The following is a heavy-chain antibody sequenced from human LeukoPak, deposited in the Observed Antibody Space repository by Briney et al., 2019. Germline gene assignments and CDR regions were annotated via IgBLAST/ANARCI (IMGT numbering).Heavy chain of an antibody. CDR1: GYTFTSYA. V-gene: IGHV1-2*02. D-gene: IGHD5-18*01. CDR3: ATPSMVNWLRGMDV. CDR2: INPNSGGT. Sequence: ASVKVSCKASGYTFTSYAMHWVRQAPGQRLEWMGWINPNSGGTNYAQKFQGRVTMTRDTSTSTVYMELSSLRSEDTAVYYCATPSMVNWLRGMDVWGQGTTVTVSS. J-gene: IGHJ6*02.